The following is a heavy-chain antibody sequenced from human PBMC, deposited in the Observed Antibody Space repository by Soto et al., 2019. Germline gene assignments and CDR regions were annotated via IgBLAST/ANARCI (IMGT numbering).Heavy chain of an antibody. CDR3: ARNGDCTGGICSVGWFDP. CDR1: GGSMRSRDW. CDR2: ISHNGRT. Sequence: QVQLQESGPGLVEPSGTLTHNCGVSGGSMRSRDWWSWVRQTPEKGLEWIGEISHNGRTNYNPSLKSRVTMSIDTSKNQLSLKVGSLTAADTATYYCARNGDCTGGICSVGWFDPWGQGILVGVSS. J-gene: IGHJ5*02. V-gene: IGHV4-4*02. D-gene: IGHD2-21*02.